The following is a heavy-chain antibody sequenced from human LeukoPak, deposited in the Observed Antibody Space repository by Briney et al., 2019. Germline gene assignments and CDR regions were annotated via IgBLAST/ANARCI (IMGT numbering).Heavy chain of an antibody. CDR3: ARFDGYYGSGSYYISAYYYYGMDV. V-gene: IGHV4-59*08. J-gene: IGHJ6*02. CDR2: IYYSGST. CDR1: GGSISSYY. Sequence: SETLSLTCTVSGGSISSYYWSWIRQPPGKGLEWIGYIYYSGSTNYNPSLKSRVTISVDTSKNQFSLKLSSVTAADTAVYYCARFDGYYGSGSYYISAYYYYGMDVWGQGTTVTVSS. D-gene: IGHD3-10*01.